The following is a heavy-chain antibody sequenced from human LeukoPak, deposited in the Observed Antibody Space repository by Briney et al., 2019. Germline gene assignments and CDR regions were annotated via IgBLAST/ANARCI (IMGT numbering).Heavy chain of an antibody. CDR3: ARVAGSGPYLVFWYFDY. CDR2: IIPIFGTA. CDR1: RGTFSSYA. Sequence: ASVKVSCKASRGTFSSYAISWVRQAPGQGLEWMGGIIPIFGTANYAQKFQGRVTITADESTSTAYMELSSLRSEDTAVYYCARVAGSGPYLVFWYFDYWGQGTLVTVSS. D-gene: IGHD2-15*01. J-gene: IGHJ4*02. V-gene: IGHV1-69*13.